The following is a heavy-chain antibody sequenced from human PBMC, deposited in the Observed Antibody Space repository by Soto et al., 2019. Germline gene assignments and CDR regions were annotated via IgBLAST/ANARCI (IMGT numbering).Heavy chain of an antibody. CDR3: ARRGGMVRGISNWFDP. V-gene: IGHV4-59*01. CDR2: IYYIGNT. CDR1: GDSISSYY. J-gene: IGHJ5*02. Sequence: SETLSLTCTVCGDSISSYYWSWIRQPPGKGLEWSGCIYYIGNTNCNPSLKSRVTMSVDTSPNQFSLKLTSVPAADTDVYYCARRGGMVRGISNWFDPWGQGTLVTVSS. D-gene: IGHD3-10*01.